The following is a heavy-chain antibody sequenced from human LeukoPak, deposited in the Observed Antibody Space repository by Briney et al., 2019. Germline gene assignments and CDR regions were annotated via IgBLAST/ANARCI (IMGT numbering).Heavy chain of an antibody. CDR2: IYGDGST. J-gene: IGHJ4*02. V-gene: IGHV3-53*01. D-gene: IGHD5-12*01. CDR1: GFTFSNAW. CDR3: AREKNDIVTTAYYFDY. Sequence: GGSLRLSCAASGFTFSNAWMSWVRQAPGKGLEWVSVIYGDGSTYYADSVKGRFTISRDNSKNTLYLQMNSLRAEDTALYYCAREKNDIVTTAYYFDYWGQGTLVTVSS.